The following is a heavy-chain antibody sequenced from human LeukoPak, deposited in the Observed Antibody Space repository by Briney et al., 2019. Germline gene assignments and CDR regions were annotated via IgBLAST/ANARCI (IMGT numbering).Heavy chain of an antibody. CDR3: ARAPRLLTGNNGVDC. V-gene: IGHV3-30*01. J-gene: IGHJ4*02. Sequence: PGGSLRLSCSAPGFTFSNHPMHWVRQTPGKGLEWVAVISYDGSNKFYSDSVKGRSTVSRDNSNNTLSLQINSLRPEDTAVYYCARAPRLLTGNNGVDCWGLGTRVTVSS. CDR2: ISYDGSNK. D-gene: IGHD2-21*01. CDR1: GFTFSNHP.